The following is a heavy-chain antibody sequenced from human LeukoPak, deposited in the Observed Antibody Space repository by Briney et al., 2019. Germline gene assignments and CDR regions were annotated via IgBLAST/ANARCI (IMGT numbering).Heavy chain of an antibody. CDR1: GGSISSYY. Sequence: SETLSLTCTVSGGSISSYYWSWIRQPPGKGLEWIGYIYYSGSTNYNPSLKSRVTISVDTSKNQFSLKLSSVTAADTAVYYRARDVLGIAAAWGQGTLVTVSS. D-gene: IGHD6-13*01. CDR3: ARDVLGIAAA. V-gene: IGHV4-59*01. CDR2: IYYSGST. J-gene: IGHJ5*02.